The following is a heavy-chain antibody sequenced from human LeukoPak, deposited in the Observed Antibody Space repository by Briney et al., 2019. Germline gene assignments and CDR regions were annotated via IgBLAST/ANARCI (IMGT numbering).Heavy chain of an antibody. V-gene: IGHV3-30-3*01. J-gene: IGHJ4*02. Sequence: GGSLRLSCAASGFTFSSYAMHWVRQAPGKGLEWVAVISYDGSNKYYADSVKGRFTISRDNSKNTLYLQMNSLRAEDTAVYYCARDKDPMIPLQFLADWGQGTLVTVSS. CDR3: ARDKDPMIPLQFLAD. CDR2: ISYDGSNK. D-gene: IGHD3-3*01. CDR1: GFTFSSYA.